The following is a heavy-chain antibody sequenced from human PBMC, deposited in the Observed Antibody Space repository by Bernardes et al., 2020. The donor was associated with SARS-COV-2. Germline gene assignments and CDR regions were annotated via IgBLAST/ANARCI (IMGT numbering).Heavy chain of an antibody. CDR1: GYTFTSYG. J-gene: IGHJ6*02. Sequence: ASVKVSCKASGYTFTSYGISWVRQAPGQGLEWMGWISAYNGNTNYAQKLQGRVTMTTDTSTSTAYMELRSLRSDDTAVYYCARGIDIVVVPAAQTDYYYYYGMDVWGQGTTVTVSS. V-gene: IGHV1-18*01. D-gene: IGHD2-2*01. CDR3: ARGIDIVVVPAAQTDYYYYYGMDV. CDR2: ISAYNGNT.